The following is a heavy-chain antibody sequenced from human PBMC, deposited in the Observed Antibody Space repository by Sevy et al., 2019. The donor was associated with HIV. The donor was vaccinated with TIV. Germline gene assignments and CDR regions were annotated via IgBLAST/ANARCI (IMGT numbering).Heavy chain of an antibody. V-gene: IGHV1-18*01. CDR2: ISGYNGKT. CDR1: NYIFTHYG. J-gene: IGHJ6*03. D-gene: IGHD4-4*01. CDR3: ARDQARDYSPDYFYYYMGV. Sequence: ASVKVSCRASNYIFTHYGITWLRQAPGQGLEWMGWISGYNGKTIYGQKFEGRVTVTTDTSTNTAYLEVRSLRSADTCVYYCARDQARDYSPDYFYYYMGVWGKGTTVTVSS.